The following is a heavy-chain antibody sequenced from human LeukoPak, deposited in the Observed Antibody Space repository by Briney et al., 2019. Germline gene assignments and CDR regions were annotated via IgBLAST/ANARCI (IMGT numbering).Heavy chain of an antibody. J-gene: IGHJ4*02. D-gene: IGHD7-27*01. CDR2: IYSGGST. Sequence: PGGSLRLSCAASGFTVSSNYMSWVRQAPGKGLEWVSVIYSGGSTYYADSVKGRFTISRDNSKSTLYLQMSSLRAEDTAVYYCAKDLHWGFDYWGQGTLVTVSS. CDR3: AKDLHWGFDY. CDR1: GFTVSSNY. V-gene: IGHV3-53*01.